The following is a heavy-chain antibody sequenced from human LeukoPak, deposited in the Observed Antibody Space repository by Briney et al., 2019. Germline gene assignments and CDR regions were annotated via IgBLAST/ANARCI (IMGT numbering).Heavy chain of an antibody. D-gene: IGHD5-24*01. CDR1: GLRFSDYS. Sequence: PGGSLRLSCAASGLRFSDYSMNWVRRAPGKGLEWISYIGISSGNTNYADSVKGRFTISGDKAKNSLYLQMNSLRVEDTAVYYCARDYKYAFDNWGQGTLVTVSS. J-gene: IGHJ4*02. V-gene: IGHV3-48*01. CDR2: IGISSGNT. CDR3: ARDYKYAFDN.